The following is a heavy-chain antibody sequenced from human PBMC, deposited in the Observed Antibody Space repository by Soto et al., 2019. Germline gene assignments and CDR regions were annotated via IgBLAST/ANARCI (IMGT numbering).Heavy chain of an antibody. CDR3: AKEDAVAGTWDYYYGMDV. CDR2: ISYDGSNK. D-gene: IGHD6-19*01. Sequence: GGSLRLSCAASGFTFSSYGMHWVRQAPGKGLEWVAVISYDGSNKYYADSVKGRFTISRDNSKNTLYLQMNSLRAEDTAVYYCAKEDAVAGTWDYYYGMDVWGQGTTVTVSS. J-gene: IGHJ6*02. V-gene: IGHV3-30*18. CDR1: GFTFSSYG.